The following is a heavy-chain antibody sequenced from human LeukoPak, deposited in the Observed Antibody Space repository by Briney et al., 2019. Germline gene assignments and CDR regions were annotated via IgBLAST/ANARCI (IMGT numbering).Heavy chain of an antibody. D-gene: IGHD4-17*01. CDR1: GGTFSSYA. CDR2: IIPIFGTA. J-gene: IGHJ3*02. Sequence: ASVKVSCKASGGTFSSYAISWVGQAPGQGLEWMGGIIPIFGTANYAQKFQGRVTITADESTSTAYMELSSLRSEDTAVYYCASPADGDYAFDIWGQGTMVTVSS. V-gene: IGHV1-69*13. CDR3: ASPADGDYAFDI.